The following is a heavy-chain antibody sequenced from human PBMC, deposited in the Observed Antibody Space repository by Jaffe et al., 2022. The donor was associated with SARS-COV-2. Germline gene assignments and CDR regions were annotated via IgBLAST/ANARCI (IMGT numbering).Heavy chain of an antibody. CDR2: ISFDASDK. J-gene: IGHJ4*02. CDR1: GFTFSSYA. D-gene: IGHD1-26*01. Sequence: QVQLVESGGGVVQPGRSLRLSCTTSGFTFSSYAMDWVRQAPGKGLEWVADISFDASDKYHADSVKGRFTISRDNFKNTLYLQMNSLRAEDTAVYYCAREGSGRHFDYWGRGTLVTVSS. V-gene: IGHV3-30*04. CDR3: AREGSGRHFDY.